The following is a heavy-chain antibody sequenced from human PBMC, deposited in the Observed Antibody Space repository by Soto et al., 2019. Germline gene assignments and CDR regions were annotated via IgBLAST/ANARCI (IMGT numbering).Heavy chain of an antibody. J-gene: IGHJ4*02. Sequence: QVQLQESGPGLVKPSETLSLICTVSGGSISTYYWNWIRQPPGMGLEWIGSVHYSGSTDYNPSLKSRVTISVDTSKNQFSLKLSSVTAADTALYYCARQNVGAAGRPWFFDYWGQGILVTISS. CDR2: VHYSGST. D-gene: IGHD6-25*01. V-gene: IGHV4-59*01. CDR1: GGSISTYY. CDR3: ARQNVGAAGRPWFFDY.